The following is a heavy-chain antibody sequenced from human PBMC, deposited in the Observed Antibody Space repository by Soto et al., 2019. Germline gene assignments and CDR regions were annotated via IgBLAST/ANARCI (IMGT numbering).Heavy chain of an antibody. CDR2: IRYGGDA. Sequence: SETLSLTCAVSGGSISSSNFYWGWFRQPPGKGLEWIGSIRYGGDAPYNQSLKSRVTISIDTPKNQFSLSLRSMTAADTAIYYCAKDASCFSCGAWGQGAPVTVSS. CDR3: AKDASCFSCGA. J-gene: IGHJ4*02. D-gene: IGHD2-8*01. CDR1: GGSISSSNFY. V-gene: IGHV4-39*01.